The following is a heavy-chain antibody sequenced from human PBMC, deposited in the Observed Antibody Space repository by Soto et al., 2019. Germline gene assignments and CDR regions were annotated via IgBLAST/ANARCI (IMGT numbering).Heavy chain of an antibody. D-gene: IGHD2-8*02. CDR3: TGEVASGY. J-gene: IGHJ4*02. CDR1: GFTVSTYG. CDR2: ISRDGGTK. Sequence: GGSLRLCCAVSGFTVSTYGMHWVRQAPGKGLEWVAVISRDGGTKYYADSVKGRFTISRDNSRNTLFLEMNSLRGDDMAVYYCTGEVASGYWGQGTLVTVSS. V-gene: IGHV3-30*03.